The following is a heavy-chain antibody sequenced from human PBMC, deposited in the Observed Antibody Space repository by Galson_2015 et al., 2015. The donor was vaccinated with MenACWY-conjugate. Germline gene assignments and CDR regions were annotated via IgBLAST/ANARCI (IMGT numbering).Heavy chain of an antibody. Sequence: TLSLTCTVSGGSISRFYWSWIRQFPGKGLEWIGYMYYSGSANYNPSLTSRVTISVDTSKNQFSLNLTSVTAADTAVYYCARGVNLASMAGYWGQGTLVTVSS. J-gene: IGHJ4*02. CDR3: ARGVNLASMAGY. V-gene: IGHV4-59*01. CDR1: GGSISRFY. D-gene: IGHD2-8*01. CDR2: MYYSGSA.